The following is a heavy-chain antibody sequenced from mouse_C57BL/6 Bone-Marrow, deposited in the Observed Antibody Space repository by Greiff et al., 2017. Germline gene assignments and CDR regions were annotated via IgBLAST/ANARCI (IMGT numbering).Heavy chain of an antibody. Sequence: QVQLQQPGAELVKPGASVKMSCKASGYTFTSYWITWVEQRPGQGLEWIGDIYPGSGSTNYNEKFKSKATLTVDTSSSTAYMQLSSLTSENSAVYYWAMRYYYDSSYGMDYWCQGTAVTVSS. D-gene: IGHD1-1*01. CDR2: IYPGSGST. V-gene: IGHV1-55*01. J-gene: IGHJ4*01. CDR1: GYTFTSYW. CDR3: AMRYYYDSSYGMDY.